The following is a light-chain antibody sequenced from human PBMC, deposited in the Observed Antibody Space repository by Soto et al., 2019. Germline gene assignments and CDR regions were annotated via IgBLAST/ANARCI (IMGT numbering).Light chain of an antibody. J-gene: IGLJ3*02. CDR1: SSDVGGYNW. Sequence: QSALTQPASVSGSPGQSITISCTGTSSDVGGYNWVAWYQQHPGQAPKLMICDVSNRPSGVSNRFSGSKSGNTASLTISGLQAEDEADYYCSSYTSSNSVVFGGGTKLTVL. CDR2: DVS. V-gene: IGLV2-14*03. CDR3: SSYTSSNSVV.